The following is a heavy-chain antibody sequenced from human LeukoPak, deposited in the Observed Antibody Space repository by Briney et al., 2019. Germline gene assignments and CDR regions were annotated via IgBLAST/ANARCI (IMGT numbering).Heavy chain of an antibody. CDR3: AREGDSSADAFDI. V-gene: IGHV1-2*02. D-gene: IGHD3-22*01. J-gene: IGHJ3*02. Sequence: ASVKVACKASGFPINGYYMHWVGQAPGQGLEWMGWINPNSGDANYAQKFQGRVTMTRDTSISTAYMELRRLRSDDTAVYHCAREGDSSADAFDIWGQGTMVTVSS. CDR1: GFPINGYY. CDR2: INPNSGDA.